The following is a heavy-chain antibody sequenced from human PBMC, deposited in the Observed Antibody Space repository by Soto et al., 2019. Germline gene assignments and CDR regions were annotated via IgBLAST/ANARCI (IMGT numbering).Heavy chain of an antibody. CDR1: GGSISSGGYY. CDR2: IYYSGST. J-gene: IGHJ4*02. Sequence: QVQLQESGPGLVKPSQTLSLTCTVSGGSISSGGYYWSWIRQHPGKGLEWIGYIYYSGSTYYNPSLKSRVNISVDKSKNQFSLKLGSVTAADTAVYYCARSGSGYYDSSGYYFWGYYFDYWGQGTLVTVSS. CDR3: ARSGSGYYDSSGYYFWGYYFDY. D-gene: IGHD3-22*01. V-gene: IGHV4-31*03.